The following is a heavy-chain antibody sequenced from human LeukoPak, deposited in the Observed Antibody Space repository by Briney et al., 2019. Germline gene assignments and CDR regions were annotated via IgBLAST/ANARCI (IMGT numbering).Heavy chain of an antibody. CDR3: ARGLVHDTSGYYSDY. CDR2: INSDDSRT. V-gene: IGHV3-74*01. CDR1: GFPVSNNH. Sequence: GGSLRLSCAASGFPVSNNHMSWVRQAPGKGLVWVSRINSDDSRTTYADSVKGRFTISRDNAKNTLYLQMNSLRAEDTAVYYCARGLVHDTSGYYSDYWGQGTLVTVSS. D-gene: IGHD3-22*01. J-gene: IGHJ4*02.